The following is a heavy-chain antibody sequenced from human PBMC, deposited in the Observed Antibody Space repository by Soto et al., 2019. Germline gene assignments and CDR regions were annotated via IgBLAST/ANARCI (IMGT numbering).Heavy chain of an antibody. Sequence: SETLSLTCTVSGGSISSSSYYWGWIRHPPGKGLEWIGSIYYSGSTYYNPSLKSRVTISVDTSKNQFSLKLSSVTAADTAVYYCARRLGAAEYYYYYGMDVWGQGTTVTVSS. V-gene: IGHV4-39*01. J-gene: IGHJ6*02. CDR1: GGSISSSSYY. D-gene: IGHD3-10*01. CDR2: IYYSGST. CDR3: ARRLGAAEYYYYYGMDV.